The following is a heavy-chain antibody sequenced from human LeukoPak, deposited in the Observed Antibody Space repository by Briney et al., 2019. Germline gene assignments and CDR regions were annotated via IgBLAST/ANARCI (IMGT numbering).Heavy chain of an antibody. J-gene: IGHJ6*02. Sequence: GESLKIACQGSGYNFTTXXXGXXRQMPGKGLXWMGIIYPGDSKTIYSPSFQGQVFISADSSIRTAYLQWRSLKASDTAMYYCARHESVFSMDVWGQGTTVTVSS. CDR1: GYNFTTXX. CDR2: IYPGDSKT. V-gene: IGHV5-51*01. CDR3: ARHESVFSMDV.